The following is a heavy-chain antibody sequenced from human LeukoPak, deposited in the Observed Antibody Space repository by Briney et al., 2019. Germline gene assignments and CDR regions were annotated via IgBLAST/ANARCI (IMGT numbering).Heavy chain of an antibody. D-gene: IGHD6-19*01. J-gene: IGHJ4*02. CDR2: INNDATDT. V-gene: IGHV3-74*01. CDR1: GFPFSHYW. CDR3: ASEGYSSGWWSTAY. Sequence: GGSLRLSCAASGFPFSHYWIHWVRQAPGKGLEWISRINNDATDTAYADSVKGRLTISRDNAKNTVYLQMNSLREEDTAVYYCASEGYSSGWWSTAYWGQGTLVTVSS.